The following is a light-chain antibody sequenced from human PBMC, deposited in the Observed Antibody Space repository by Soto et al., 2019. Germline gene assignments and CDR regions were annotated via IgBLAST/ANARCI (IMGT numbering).Light chain of an antibody. CDR1: QSVSSSY. Sequence: PGEIVTLSCRASQSVSSSYLAWYQQKPGQAPRLLIYGASSRATGIPDRFSGSGSGTDFTLTISRLEPEDFAVYYCQQYGSSPLFGQGTRLEIK. J-gene: IGKJ5*01. CDR2: GAS. CDR3: QQYGSSPL. V-gene: IGKV3-20*01.